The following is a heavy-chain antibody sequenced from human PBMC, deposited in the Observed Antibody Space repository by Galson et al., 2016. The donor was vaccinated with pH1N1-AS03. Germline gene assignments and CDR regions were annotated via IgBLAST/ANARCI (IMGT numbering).Heavy chain of an antibody. V-gene: IGHV3-73*01. CDR3: TSHPRRAAGGLGWFDP. CDR2: IRAKAYNYAT. J-gene: IGHJ5*02. Sequence: SLRLSCAASGFNFSASAMHWVRQTSGKGLEWIGRIRAKAYNYATEYAAPVRGRFTISKDDSTNTTFLQMTSLKIEGTAVYYCTSHPRRAAGGLGWFDPWGQGTLVTVSS. D-gene: IGHD6-13*01. CDR1: GFNFSASA.